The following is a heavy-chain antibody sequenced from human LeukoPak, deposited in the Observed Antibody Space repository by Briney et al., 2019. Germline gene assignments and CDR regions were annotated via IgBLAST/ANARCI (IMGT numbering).Heavy chain of an antibody. Sequence: PGGSLRLSCSASGFTLSSNYMSWVRQAPGKGLEWVSVIYSGGSTYYPDSVKGRFTISRNNSKNTLYLQMNSLRAEDPAVYYCARVEYYDSSGFDYWGQGTLVTVSS. CDR3: ARVEYYDSSGFDY. CDR1: GFTLSSNY. D-gene: IGHD3-22*01. CDR2: IYSGGST. J-gene: IGHJ4*02. V-gene: IGHV3-53*01.